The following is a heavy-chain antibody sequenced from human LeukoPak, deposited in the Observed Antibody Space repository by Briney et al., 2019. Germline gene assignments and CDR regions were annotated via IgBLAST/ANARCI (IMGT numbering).Heavy chain of an antibody. CDR1: GGSISSGSYY. V-gene: IGHV4-61*02. CDR3: ARDLAFDP. Sequence: SQTLSLTCTVSGGSISSGSYYWSWIRQPAGKGLKWIRRIYTSGSTNYNASIKSRVTISVDTSKNQFSLKLSSVTAADTAVYYGARDLAFDPRGQGTLVTVSS. D-gene: IGHD5-12*01. CDR2: IYTSGST. J-gene: IGHJ5*02.